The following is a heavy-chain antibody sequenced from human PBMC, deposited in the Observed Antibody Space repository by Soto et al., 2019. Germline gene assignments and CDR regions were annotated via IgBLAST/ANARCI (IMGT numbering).Heavy chain of an antibody. J-gene: IGHJ4*02. D-gene: IGHD5-18*01. Sequence: AGGSLRLSCAASGFSFSNYGMSWVRQAPGKGLEWVSSVTGNGVGTYYADSVKGRFTISRDNSKNTLYLQMNSLRPEDTAGYYCAKGALQLHFDDWGQGTLVTVSS. CDR1: GFSFSNYG. V-gene: IGHV3-23*01. CDR2: VTGNGVGT. CDR3: AKGALQLHFDD.